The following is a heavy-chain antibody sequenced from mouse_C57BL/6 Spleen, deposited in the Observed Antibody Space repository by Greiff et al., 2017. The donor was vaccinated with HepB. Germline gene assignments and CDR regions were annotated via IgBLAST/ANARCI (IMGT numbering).Heavy chain of an antibody. D-gene: IGHD1-1*01. CDR3: ARSPFITTVNWYFDV. V-gene: IGHV1-52*01. CDR2: IDPSDSET. CDR1: GYTFTSYW. J-gene: IGHJ1*03. Sequence: QVQLQQPGAELVRPGSSVKLSCKASGYTFTSYWMHWVKQRPIQGLEWIGNIDPSDSETHYNQKFKDKATLTVDKSSSTAYMQLSSLTSEDSAVYYCARSPFITTVNWYFDVWGTGTTVTVSS.